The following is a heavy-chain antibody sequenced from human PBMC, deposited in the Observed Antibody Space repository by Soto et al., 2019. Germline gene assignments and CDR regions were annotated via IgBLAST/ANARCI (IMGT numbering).Heavy chain of an antibody. D-gene: IGHD3-10*01. CDR2: ISAYNGNT. CDR3: ARDSGYYYSMDV. CDR1: GYTFTSYG. J-gene: IGHJ6*03. Sequence: QVQLVQSGAEVKKPGASVKVSCKASGYTFTSYGISWVRQAPGQGLEWMGWISAYNGNTNYAQKIKGRVTMTKDTYTSKAYMELRSLRSDDTAVYYCARDSGYYYSMDVWGKGTTVTVSS. V-gene: IGHV1-18*01.